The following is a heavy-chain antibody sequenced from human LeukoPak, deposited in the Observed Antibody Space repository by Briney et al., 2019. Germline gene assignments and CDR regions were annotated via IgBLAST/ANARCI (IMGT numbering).Heavy chain of an antibody. J-gene: IGHJ4*02. V-gene: IGHV3-11*01. Sequence: GGSLRLSCATSGFIFSGYYMSWIRQAPGKGLEGFSYISGSGNDISYADSVKGRFTISRDNAKGSLYLQMNSLRAADTAVYYCGTHAGRTGSDDWGQGTLVTVSS. D-gene: IGHD3/OR15-3a*01. CDR3: GTHAGRTGSDD. CDR2: ISGSGNDI. CDR1: GFIFSGYY.